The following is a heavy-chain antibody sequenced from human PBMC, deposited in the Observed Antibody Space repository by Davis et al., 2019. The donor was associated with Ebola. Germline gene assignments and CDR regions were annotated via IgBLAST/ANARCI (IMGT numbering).Heavy chain of an antibody. Sequence: PGGSLRLSCAASGFTFDDYAMHWVRQAPGKGLEWVSGISWNSGSIGYADSVKGRFTISRDNAKNSLYLQMNSLRAEDTAVYYCARDTSLGYCSSTSCYLGYYYYYYGMDVWGKGTTVTVSS. CDR1: GFTFDDYA. CDR2: ISWNSGSI. J-gene: IGHJ6*04. V-gene: IGHV3-9*01. D-gene: IGHD2-2*01. CDR3: ARDTSLGYCSSTSCYLGYYYYYYGMDV.